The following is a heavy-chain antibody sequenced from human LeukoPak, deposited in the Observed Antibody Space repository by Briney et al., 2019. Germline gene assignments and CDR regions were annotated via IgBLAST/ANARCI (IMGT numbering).Heavy chain of an antibody. J-gene: IGHJ4*02. V-gene: IGHV5-51*01. CDR3: ARQQVGATIPLDY. D-gene: IGHD1-26*01. Sequence: GESLKISCKGSGYSFTTYWIAWVRQMPGKGLEWMGIIYSGDSDARYSPSFQGQATFSADKSISTAYLQWSSLKASDTAMYYCARQQVGATIPLDYWGQGTLVTVSS. CDR2: IYSGDSDA. CDR1: GYSFTTYW.